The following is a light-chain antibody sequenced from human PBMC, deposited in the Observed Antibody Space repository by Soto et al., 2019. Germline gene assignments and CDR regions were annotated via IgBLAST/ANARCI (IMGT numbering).Light chain of an antibody. V-gene: IGKV1-5*01. J-gene: IGKJ1*01. CDR3: QQCHRYLT. CDR1: ESMSNC. Sequence: DIQMTQSPSTLSASVGDRVTITCRASESMSNCLAWYQQKPGKAPKLLISGASSLQSGVPSRFSGSASGTEFPLTISSLQPDEIATYYCQQCHRYLTFGQVTKVEMK. CDR2: GAS.